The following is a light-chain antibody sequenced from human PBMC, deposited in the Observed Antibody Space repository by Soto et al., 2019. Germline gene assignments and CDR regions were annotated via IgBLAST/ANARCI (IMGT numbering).Light chain of an antibody. CDR1: QSVSSSY. J-gene: IGKJ1*01. Sequence: EIVLTQSPGTLSLSPGERATLSCRASQSVSSSYLAWYQQKPGQAPRLLIYGASSRATGIPDRFSGSGSGTAFTLTISSLEPEDFAVYYCQHYGSSPRTFGQGTKVESK. CDR2: GAS. V-gene: IGKV3-20*01. CDR3: QHYGSSPRT.